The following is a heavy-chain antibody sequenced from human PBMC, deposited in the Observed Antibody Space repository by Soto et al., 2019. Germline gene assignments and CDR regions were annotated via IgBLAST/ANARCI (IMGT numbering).Heavy chain of an antibody. J-gene: IGHJ3*02. D-gene: IGHD3-22*01. Sequence: SVKVSCKASGLTFRDSAVQWVRPRRGHRLEWKGWIVGGSGNTNYAQDFQGRVTISRALTPDTLHMELIILRSAASAGLFCAAHVVTYDNGGYFLDGFDTWRQGTMVLVSS. CDR1: GLTFRDSA. V-gene: IGHV1-58*01. CDR3: AAHVVTYDNGGYFLDGFDT. CDR2: IVGGSGNT.